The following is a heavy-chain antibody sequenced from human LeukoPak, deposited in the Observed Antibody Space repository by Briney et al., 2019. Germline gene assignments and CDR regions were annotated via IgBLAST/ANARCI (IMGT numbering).Heavy chain of an antibody. V-gene: IGHV1-18*04. Sequence: ASVKVSCKASGYTFTSYGISWVRQAPGQGLEWMGWISAYNGNTNYAQKLQGRVTMTTDTSTSTAYMELRSLRSDDTAVYYCARDKPVPYGAVVAATNDYWGQGTLVTVSS. CDR3: ARDKPVPYGAVVAATNDY. CDR2: ISAYNGNT. CDR1: GYTFTSYG. J-gene: IGHJ4*02. D-gene: IGHD2-15*01.